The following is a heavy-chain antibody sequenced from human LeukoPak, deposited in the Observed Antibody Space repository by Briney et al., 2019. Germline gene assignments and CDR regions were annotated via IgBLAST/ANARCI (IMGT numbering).Heavy chain of an antibody. J-gene: IGHJ4*02. D-gene: IGHD2-15*01. V-gene: IGHV1-18*04. Sequence: ASVKVSCKASGYTFTGYYMHWVRQAPGQGLEWMGWISAYNGNTNYAQKLQGRVTMTTDTSTSTAYMELRSLRSDDTAVYYCARDAEKYCSGGSCYSDYWGQGTLVTVSS. CDR1: GYTFTGYY. CDR2: ISAYNGNT. CDR3: ARDAEKYCSGGSCYSDY.